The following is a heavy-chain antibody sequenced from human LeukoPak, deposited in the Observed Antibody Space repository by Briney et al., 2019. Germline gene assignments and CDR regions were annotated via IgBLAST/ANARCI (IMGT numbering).Heavy chain of an antibody. D-gene: IGHD2-15*01. J-gene: IGHJ4*02. Sequence: ASVKVSCKASEYTFTGYYMHWVRRAPGQGLEWMGWINPNSGGTNYAQKFQGRVTMTRDTSISTAYMELSRLRSDDTAVYYCARVGGDCSGGSCPAGLGYFDYWGQGTLVTVSS. CDR1: EYTFTGYY. CDR2: INPNSGGT. V-gene: IGHV1-2*02. CDR3: ARVGGDCSGGSCPAGLGYFDY.